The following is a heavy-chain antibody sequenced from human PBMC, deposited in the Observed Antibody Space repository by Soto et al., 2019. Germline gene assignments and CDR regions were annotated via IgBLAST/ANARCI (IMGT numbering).Heavy chain of an antibody. CDR3: ARVYYGSGYFTSKDYYYYYGMDV. V-gene: IGHV3-74*01. D-gene: IGHD3-10*01. CDR1: GFTFSSYW. CDR2: INSDGSST. J-gene: IGHJ6*02. Sequence: GGSLRLSCAASGFTFSSYWMHWVRQAPGKGLVWVSRINSDGSSTSYADSVKGRFTISRDNAKNTLYLQMNSLRAEDTAVYYCARVYYGSGYFTSKDYYYYYGMDVWGQGTTVTVSS.